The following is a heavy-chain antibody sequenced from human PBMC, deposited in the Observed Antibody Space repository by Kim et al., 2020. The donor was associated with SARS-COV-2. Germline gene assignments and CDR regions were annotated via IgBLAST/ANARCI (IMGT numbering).Heavy chain of an antibody. Sequence: SVKVSCKASGGTFSSYAISWVRQAPGQGLEWMGGIIPIFGTANYAQKFQGRVTITADESTSTAYMELSSLRSEDTAVYYCARRIRLRYFDWLDYAFDIWGQGTMVTVSS. D-gene: IGHD3-9*01. V-gene: IGHV1-69*13. CDR1: GGTFSSYA. CDR2: IIPIFGTA. CDR3: ARRIRLRYFDWLDYAFDI. J-gene: IGHJ3*02.